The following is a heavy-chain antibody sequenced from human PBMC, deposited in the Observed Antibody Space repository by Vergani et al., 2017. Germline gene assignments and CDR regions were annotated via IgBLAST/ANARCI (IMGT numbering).Heavy chain of an antibody. D-gene: IGHD2-15*01. Sequence: QVQLQASGPGRVKPSQTLSLTCTMPGGSISAGYYFWSWIRQPAGKGLEWLGHISASGNASHSPSLKTRVSMSVDTSKNQFSLTVTSVTAADTAIYFCARRSGGYYSGGKVYPLRTAFDVWGHGTVVTVSS. CDR2: ISASGNA. CDR1: GGSISAGYYF. J-gene: IGHJ3*01. V-gene: IGHV4-61*02. CDR3: ARRSGGYYSGGKVYPLRTAFDV.